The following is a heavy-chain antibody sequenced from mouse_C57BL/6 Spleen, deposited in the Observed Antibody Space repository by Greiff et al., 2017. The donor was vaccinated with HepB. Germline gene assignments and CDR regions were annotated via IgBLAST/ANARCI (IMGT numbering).Heavy chain of an antibody. CDR3: ARQYYYGSSYAAMDY. Sequence: VQRVESGPGLVAPSQSLSITCTVSGFSFTRYGVHWVRQPPGKGLEWLVVIWSDGSTTYNSALKSRLSISKDNSKSQVFLKMNSLQTDDTAMYYCARQYYYGSSYAAMDYWGQGTSVTVSS. J-gene: IGHJ4*01. CDR1: GFSFTRYG. CDR2: IWSDGST. D-gene: IGHD1-1*01. V-gene: IGHV2-6-1*01.